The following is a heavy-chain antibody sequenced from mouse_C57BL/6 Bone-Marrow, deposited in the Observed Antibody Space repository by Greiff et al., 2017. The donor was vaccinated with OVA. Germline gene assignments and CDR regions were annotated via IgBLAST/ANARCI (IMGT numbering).Heavy chain of an antibody. Sequence: VKVVESGPGLVAPSQSLSITCTVSGFSLTSYAISWVRQPPGKGLEWLGVIWTGGGTNYNSALKSRLSISKDNSKSQVFLKMNSLQTDDTARYYCARNYDYDEVFAYWGQGTLVTVSA. CDR3: ARNYDYDEVFAY. D-gene: IGHD2-4*01. CDR2: IWTGGGT. CDR1: GFSLTSYA. V-gene: IGHV2-9-1*01. J-gene: IGHJ3*01.